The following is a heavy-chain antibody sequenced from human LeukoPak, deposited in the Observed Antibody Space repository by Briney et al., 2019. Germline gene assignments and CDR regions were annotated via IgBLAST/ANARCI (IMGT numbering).Heavy chain of an antibody. J-gene: IGHJ4*02. CDR1: GFTFSSYA. V-gene: IGHV3-23*01. D-gene: IGHD3-22*01. CDR3: AKALYYYDSSPGGYFDY. CDR2: ISGSGGST. Sequence: GGSLRLSCAASGFTFSSYAMSWVRQAPGKGLEWVSAISGSGGSTYYADSVKGQFTISRDNSKNTLYLQMNSLRAEDTAVYYCAKALYYYDSSPGGYFDYWGQGTLVTVSS.